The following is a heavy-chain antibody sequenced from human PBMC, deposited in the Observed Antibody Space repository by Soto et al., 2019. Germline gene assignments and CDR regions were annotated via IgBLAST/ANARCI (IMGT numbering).Heavy chain of an antibody. CDR1: GFTFSSYG. J-gene: IGHJ6*03. CDR2: IWYDGSNK. V-gene: IGHV3-33*01. CDR3: ARGQLSLAGYYYYMDV. D-gene: IGHD6-13*01. Sequence: GGSLRLSCAASGFTFSSYGMHWVRQAPGKGLEWVAVIWYDGSNKYYADSVKGRFTISRDNSKNTLYLQMNSLRAEDTAVYYCARGQLSLAGYYYYMDVWGKGTTVTVSS.